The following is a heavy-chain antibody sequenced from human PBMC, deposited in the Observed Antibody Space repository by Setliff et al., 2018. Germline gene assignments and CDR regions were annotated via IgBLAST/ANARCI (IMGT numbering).Heavy chain of an antibody. CDR1: GGSISSYY. V-gene: IGHV4-4*08. Sequence: PSETLSLPCTVSGGSISSYYWSWIRQPPGKGLEWIGYIHISGSTNYNPSLKSRVTISVDTSKNQFSLKLSSVTAADTAVYYCARGAGWWDLWGQGTLVTVSS. CDR2: IHISGST. CDR3: ARGAGWWDL. J-gene: IGHJ5*02.